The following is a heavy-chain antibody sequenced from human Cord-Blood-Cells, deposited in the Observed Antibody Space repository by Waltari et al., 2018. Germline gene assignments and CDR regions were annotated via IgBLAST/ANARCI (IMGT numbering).Heavy chain of an antibody. D-gene: IGHD1-7*01. CDR2: IYYSGST. J-gene: IGHJ3*02. V-gene: IGHV4-59*11. CDR1: GGSISSHY. Sequence: QVQLQESGPGLVKPSETLSLTCTGSGGSISSHYWSWIRQPPGKGLEWIGYIYYSGSTNYNPSLKSRVTISVDTSKNQFSLKLSSVTAADTAVYYCARVRTGTTAFDIWGQGTMVTVSS. CDR3: ARVRTGTTAFDI.